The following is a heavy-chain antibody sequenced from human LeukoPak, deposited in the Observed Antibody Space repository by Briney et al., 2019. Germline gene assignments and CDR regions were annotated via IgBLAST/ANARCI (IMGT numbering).Heavy chain of an antibody. Sequence: GESLKISCKGSGYSITNYWIAWVRQMPGEGLEWMGIIYPADSDIRYSPSFQGQVTISADKSISTAYLQWSSLKASDTAMYYCARQEYCSGGSCYTWFDPWGQGTLVTVSS. V-gene: IGHV5-51*01. D-gene: IGHD2-15*01. CDR3: ARQEYCSGGSCYTWFDP. CDR2: IYPADSDI. J-gene: IGHJ5*02. CDR1: GYSITNYW.